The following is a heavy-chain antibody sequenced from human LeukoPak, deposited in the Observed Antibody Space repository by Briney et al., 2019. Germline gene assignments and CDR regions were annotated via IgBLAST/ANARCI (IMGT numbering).Heavy chain of an antibody. J-gene: IGHJ6*03. CDR3: ASVDTAMVTHYYYYMDV. V-gene: IGHV4-59*01. CDR1: GGSISSYY. CDR2: IYYSGST. D-gene: IGHD5-18*01. Sequence: PSETLSLTCTVSGGSISSYYWSWIRQPPGKGLEWIGYIYYSGSTNYNPSLKSRVTISVDTSKNQFSLKLSSVTAADTAVYYCASVDTAMVTHYYYYMDVWGKGTTVTVSS.